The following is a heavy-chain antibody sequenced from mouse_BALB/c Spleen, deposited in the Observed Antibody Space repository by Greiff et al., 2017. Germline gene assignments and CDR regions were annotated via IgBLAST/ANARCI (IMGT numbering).Heavy chain of an antibody. Sequence: EVKLMESGGGLVQPGGSRKLSCAASGFTFSSFGMHWVRQAPENGLEWVAYISSGSSTIYYADTVKGRFTISRDNPKNTLFLQMTSLRSEDTSMYYCARDYDYDEYAMDYWGQGTSVTVSS. CDR1: GFTFSSFG. V-gene: IGHV5-17*02. CDR2: ISSGSSTI. D-gene: IGHD2-4*01. J-gene: IGHJ4*01. CDR3: ARDYDYDEYAMDY.